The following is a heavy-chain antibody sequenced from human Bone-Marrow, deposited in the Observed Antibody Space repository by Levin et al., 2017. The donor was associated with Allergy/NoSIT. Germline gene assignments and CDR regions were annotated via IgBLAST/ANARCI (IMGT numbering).Heavy chain of an antibody. CDR2: ISYDGGNK. Sequence: PGGSLRLSCAASGFTFSGYAMHWVRQAPGKGLEWVAVISYDGGNKYYADSVKGRFTISRDNSKNTLYLQVNSLRTEDTAVYYCAIDLNYGDYVFYFDSWGQGTLVTVSS. CDR1: GFTFSGYA. CDR3: AIDLNYGDYVFYFDS. D-gene: IGHD4-17*01. V-gene: IGHV3-30*03. J-gene: IGHJ4*02.